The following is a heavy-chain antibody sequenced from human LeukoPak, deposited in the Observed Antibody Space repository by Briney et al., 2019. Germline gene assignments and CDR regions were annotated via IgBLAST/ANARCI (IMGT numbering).Heavy chain of an antibody. CDR3: ARKDPRGWLHDY. V-gene: IGHV3-30*03. D-gene: IGHD5-24*01. CDR2: IPFDGSNE. CDR1: GFTFSNYG. Sequence: GKSLRLSCAASGFTFSNYGMHWVRQAPGKGLEWVALIPFDGSNEHYADSVKGRFTISSDNSKNTLYLQMNSLRAEDTAVYYCARKDPRGWLHDYWGQGTLVTVSS. J-gene: IGHJ4*02.